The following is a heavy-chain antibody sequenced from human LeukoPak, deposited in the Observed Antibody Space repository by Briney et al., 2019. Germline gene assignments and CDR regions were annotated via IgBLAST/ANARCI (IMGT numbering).Heavy chain of an antibody. CDR2: ISGSGANT. J-gene: IGHJ4*02. D-gene: IGHD5-18*01. CDR1: GFTFSTYV. Sequence: GGSLRLSCAASGFTFSTYVMTWVPQAPGKGLEWVSAISGSGANTYYADSVKGRFTISRDNSKNTLYLQMNSLRAEDAAVYYCAKDDTWIQLWYDYWGQGTQVTVSS. V-gene: IGHV3-23*01. CDR3: AKDDTWIQLWYDY.